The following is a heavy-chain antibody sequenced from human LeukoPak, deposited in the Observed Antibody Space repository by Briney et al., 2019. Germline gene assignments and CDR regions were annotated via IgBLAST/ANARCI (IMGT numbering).Heavy chain of an antibody. Sequence: SETLSLTCTVSGGSISSYFWNWIRQPPGMGLEWIGDIYYSGSTNYNPSLKSRVTISVDTSKKQFSLRLSSVTAADAAVYYCARGPPGSIAVSWGQGTLVTVSS. D-gene: IGHD6-19*01. V-gene: IGHV4-59*01. CDR2: IYYSGST. CDR1: GGSISSYF. J-gene: IGHJ5*02. CDR3: ARGPPGSIAVS.